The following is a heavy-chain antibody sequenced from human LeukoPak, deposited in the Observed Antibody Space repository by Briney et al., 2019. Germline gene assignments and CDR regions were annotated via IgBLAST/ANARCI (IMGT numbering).Heavy chain of an antibody. CDR2: IKPSGGGT. CDR3: ARDHFDSSGYYYLLGYFDH. J-gene: IGHJ1*01. D-gene: IGHD3-22*01. V-gene: IGHV1-46*01. Sequence: ASVQVSCKASGYTFTNYYVHWVRQAPGQGLEWMGIIKPSGGGTSYALKFQGRVTMTRDTSTSTAYMELSSLRSEDTAVYYCARDHFDSSGYYYLLGYFDHWGQGTLVTVSS. CDR1: GYTFTNYY.